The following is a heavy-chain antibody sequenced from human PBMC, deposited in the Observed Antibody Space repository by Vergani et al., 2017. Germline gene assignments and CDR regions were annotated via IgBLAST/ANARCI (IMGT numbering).Heavy chain of an antibody. J-gene: IGHJ4*02. V-gene: IGHV3-9*01. D-gene: IGHD1-1*01. CDR3: ARRGELERHFDY. Sequence: EVQLVESGGGLVQPGRSLRLSCAASGFTFDDYAMHWVRQAPGKGLEWVSGISWNTGSIGYADSVKGRFTISRDNAKNSLYLQMNSLRAEDTALYYCARRGELERHFDYWGQGTLVTVSS. CDR2: ISWNTGSI. CDR1: GFTFDDYA.